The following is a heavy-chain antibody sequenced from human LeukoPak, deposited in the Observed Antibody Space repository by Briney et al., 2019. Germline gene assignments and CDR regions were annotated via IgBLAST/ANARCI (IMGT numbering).Heavy chain of an antibody. D-gene: IGHD6-19*01. CDR2: ISSGSSYI. J-gene: IGHJ4*02. Sequence: GGSLRLSCAASGFTFSRYSMNWVRQAPGKGLEWVSSISSGSSYIYYADSVKGRFTISRDNAKKSVYLQMNSLRADDTAVYYCARDFTGSSGPCFDCWGQGTLVTVSA. CDR1: GFTFSRYS. V-gene: IGHV3-21*01. CDR3: ARDFTGSSGPCFDC.